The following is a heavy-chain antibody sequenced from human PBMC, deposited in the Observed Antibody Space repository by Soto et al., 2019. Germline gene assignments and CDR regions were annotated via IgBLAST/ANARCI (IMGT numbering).Heavy chain of an antibody. CDR1: GFTFSTSA. V-gene: IGHV1-58*01. D-gene: IGHD1-26*01. Sequence: MQLVQSGPEVKKPGTSVKVSCKASGFTFSTSAVQWVRQARGQRPEWTGWIVGGSGNTNYAQNSQERVIITRDMSTSTVYMELSSLRSDDTAVYFCAARRSGLYAMDVWGQGTTVTVSS. CDR3: AARRSGLYAMDV. J-gene: IGHJ6*02. CDR2: IVGGSGNT.